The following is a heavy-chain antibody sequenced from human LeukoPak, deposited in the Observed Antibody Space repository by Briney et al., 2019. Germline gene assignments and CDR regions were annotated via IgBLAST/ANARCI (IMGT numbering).Heavy chain of an antibody. D-gene: IGHD2-2*01. V-gene: IGHV3-23*01. CDR3: ASAVYQLGEYYFDY. Sequence: GGSLRLSCAASGFTFSSYAMSWVRQAPGKGLEWVSAISGSGGSTYYADSVKGRFTISRDNSKNTLYLQMNSLRAEDTAVYYCASAVYQLGEYYFDYWGQGTLVTVSS. CDR1: GFTFSSYA. CDR2: ISGSGGST. J-gene: IGHJ4*02.